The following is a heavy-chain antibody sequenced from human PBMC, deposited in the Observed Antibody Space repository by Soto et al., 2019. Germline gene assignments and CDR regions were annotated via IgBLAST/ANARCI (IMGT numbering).Heavy chain of an antibody. V-gene: IGHV3-23*01. D-gene: IGHD6-19*01. Sequence: VGSLRLSCASSRFTFSSYVMSCVCEAPGKGLEWVSALTSSGYDTYYADSVKGRFTISRDNSKNTVYLQMNSLRVEDTAVYYCAKREAVAGNSHXYYGLDAWGQGT. CDR3: AKREAVAGNSHXYYGLDA. J-gene: IGHJ6*02. CDR1: RFTFSSYV. CDR2: LTSSGYDT.